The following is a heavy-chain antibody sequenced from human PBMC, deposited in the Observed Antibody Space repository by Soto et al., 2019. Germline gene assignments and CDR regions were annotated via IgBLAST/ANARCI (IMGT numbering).Heavy chain of an antibody. CDR2: INHSGST. V-gene: IGHV4-34*01. CDR3: AREGRVTPATADAFDI. D-gene: IGHD2-21*02. CDR1: GGSFSGYY. Sequence: QVQLQQWGAGLLKPSETLSLTCAVYGGSFSGYYWSWIRQPPGKGLEWIGEINHSGSTNYNPSLKRRVTISVDTSKNQFSLKLSSVTAADTAVYYCAREGRVTPATADAFDIWGQGTMVTVSS. J-gene: IGHJ3*02.